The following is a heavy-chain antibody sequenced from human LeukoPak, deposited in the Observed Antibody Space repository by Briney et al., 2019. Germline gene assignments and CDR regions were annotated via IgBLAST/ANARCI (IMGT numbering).Heavy chain of an antibody. CDR2: INHSGST. CDR1: GGSFSGYY. J-gene: IGHJ4*02. D-gene: IGHD3-10*01. Sequence: SETLSLTCAVYGGSFSGYYWSWIRQPPGKGLEWIGEINHSGSTNYNPSLKSRVTISVDTSKNQSSLKLSSVTAADTAVYYCHSGSYYNGVDYWGQGTLVTVSS. V-gene: IGHV4-34*01. CDR3: HSGSYYNGVDY.